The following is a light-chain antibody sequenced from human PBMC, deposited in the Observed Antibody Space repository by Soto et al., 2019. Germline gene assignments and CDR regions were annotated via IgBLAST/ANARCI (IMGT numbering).Light chain of an antibody. V-gene: IGLV1-40*01. Sequence: QSVLTQPPSVCGAPGQRVTISCTGSTSNIGIGYHVHWYQQLPGTAPRLLIYDNNNRPSGVPDRFSGSKSGTSASLAITGLQAEDEADYYCQSYDSGLSGHVLFGGGTKLTVL. CDR3: QSYDSGLSGHVL. CDR1: TSNIGIGYH. CDR2: DNN. J-gene: IGLJ2*01.